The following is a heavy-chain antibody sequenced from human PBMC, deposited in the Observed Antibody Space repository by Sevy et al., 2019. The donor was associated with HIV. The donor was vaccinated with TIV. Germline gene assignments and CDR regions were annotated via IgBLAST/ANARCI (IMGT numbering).Heavy chain of an antibody. CDR3: AKGQTDYYDTSGPVDY. D-gene: IGHD3-22*01. J-gene: IGHJ4*02. Sequence: GESLKLSCAASGFTFSSYAMHWVRQAPGKGLEWVAAIPYDGSSKYYADSVKGRLTISRDNSKNTLYLQMNSLRAEDTALYYCAKGQTDYYDTSGPVDYWGQGTLVTVSS. CDR2: IPYDGSSK. CDR1: GFTFSSYA. V-gene: IGHV3-30*18.